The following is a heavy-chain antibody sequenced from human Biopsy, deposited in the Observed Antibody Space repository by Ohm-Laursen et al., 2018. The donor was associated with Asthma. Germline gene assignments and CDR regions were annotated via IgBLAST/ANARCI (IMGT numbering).Heavy chain of an antibody. CDR2: ISSDGHLK. Sequence: SLRLSCTAPGFVFSQSGMHWVRQAPGKGLEWVALISSDGHLKYYEDTVKGRFTISRDNSKNSLYLQINSLRVEDSAVYYCARESGQDYGGFGSFDRWSQGKMVAVSS. D-gene: IGHD4-23*01. J-gene: IGHJ3*02. CDR3: ARESGQDYGGFGSFDR. V-gene: IGHV3-30*03. CDR1: GFVFSQSG.